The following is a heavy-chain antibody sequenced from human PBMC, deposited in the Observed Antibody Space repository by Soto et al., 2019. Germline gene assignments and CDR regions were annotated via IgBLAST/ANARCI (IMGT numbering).Heavy chain of an antibody. CDR3: ARQGSSGWYHLDY. V-gene: IGHV5-10-1*01. CDR2: IDPSDSYT. J-gene: IGHJ4*02. D-gene: IGHD6-19*01. Sequence: GESLKISCKGSGYSFTSYWISWVRQMPGKGLEWVGRIDPSDSYTNYSPSFQGHVTISADKSISTAYLQWSSLKASDTAMYYCARQGSSGWYHLDYWGQGTLVTVSS. CDR1: GYSFTSYW.